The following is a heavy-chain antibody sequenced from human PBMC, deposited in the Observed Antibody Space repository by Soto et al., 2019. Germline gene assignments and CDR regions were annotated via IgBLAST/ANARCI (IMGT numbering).Heavy chain of an antibody. V-gene: IGHV4-31*03. CDR3: TTSYGNACYTY. D-gene: IGHD3-10*01. CDR2: IYYSGTT. J-gene: IGHJ4*02. Sequence: SETLSLTCSVSGDSISSGGYYWSWIRQPPGKGLEWIGYIYYSGTTYYNPSLKSRVIISVDTSKNQFSLKLLSVTAADTAVYYCTTSYGNACYTYWGQGTQVTVSS. CDR1: GDSISSGGYY.